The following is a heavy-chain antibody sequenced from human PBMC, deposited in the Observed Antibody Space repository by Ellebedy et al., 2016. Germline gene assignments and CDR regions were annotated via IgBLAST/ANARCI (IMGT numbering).Heavy chain of an antibody. CDR3: ARDKRYRSGGSCPCYGMDV. CDR2: ITGETGTT. J-gene: IGHJ6*02. D-gene: IGHD2-15*01. CDR1: GFTLNNYA. Sequence: GESLKISCAASGFTLNNYAMTWIRQAAGEGLEWVSAITGETGTTYYADSVKGRFTISRDNSKNTLYLQMNSLSLEDTAVYYCARDKRYRSGGSCPCYGMDVWGQGTMVTVSS. V-gene: IGHV3-23*01.